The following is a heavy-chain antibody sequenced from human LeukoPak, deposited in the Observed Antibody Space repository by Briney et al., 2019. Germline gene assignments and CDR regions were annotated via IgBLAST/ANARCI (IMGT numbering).Heavy chain of an antibody. CDR2: IHYSGTT. J-gene: IGHJ4*02. V-gene: IGHV4-30-4*01. D-gene: IGHD5-24*01. CDR3: ARDRDGYNHFDY. Sequence: PSQTLSPTLTVSGGSISRGVFYWGWVPPPPGKGLEWIGYIHYSGTTYYNPSLKSRVTISVDTSKNQFSLKLTSVTAADTAVYYCARDRDGYNHFDYWGQGSLVTVSS. CDR1: GGSISRGVFY.